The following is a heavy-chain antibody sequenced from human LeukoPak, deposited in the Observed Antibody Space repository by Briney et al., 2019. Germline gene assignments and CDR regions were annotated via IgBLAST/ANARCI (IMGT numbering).Heavy chain of an antibody. J-gene: IGHJ3*02. D-gene: IGHD3-9*01. Sequence: PGGSLRLSCAASGITFSNACMSWVRQAPGKGLEWGGRIKRKRDGSTTDYSAPVNCRFTISRDDSKNTLYLQMNSLKTDDTAVYYCATRIYDILTVPPDAFDIWGQGTMVTVSS. CDR1: GITFSNAC. CDR2: IKRKRDGSTT. CDR3: ATRIYDILTVPPDAFDI. V-gene: IGHV3-15*01.